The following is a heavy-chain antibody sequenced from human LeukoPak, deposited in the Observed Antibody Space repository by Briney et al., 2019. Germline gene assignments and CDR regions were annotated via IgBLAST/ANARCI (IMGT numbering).Heavy chain of an antibody. D-gene: IGHD3-10*01. J-gene: IGHJ4*02. V-gene: IGHV3-7*03. Sequence: GGSLRLSCAASGFTFSSYWMSWVRQAPGKGLEWVANIKQDGSEKYYVDSVKGRFTISRDNAKNSLYLQMNSLRAEDTAVYYCAKANVLLWFGELSGEYYFDYWGQGTLVTVSS. CDR1: GFTFSSYW. CDR2: IKQDGSEK. CDR3: AKANVLLWFGELSGEYYFDY.